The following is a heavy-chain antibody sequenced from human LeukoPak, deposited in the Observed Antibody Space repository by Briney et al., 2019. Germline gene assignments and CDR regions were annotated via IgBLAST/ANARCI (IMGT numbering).Heavy chain of an antibody. CDR3: ARLHSTNWFDP. J-gene: IGHJ5*02. D-gene: IGHD5-18*01. Sequence: SETLSLTCTVSGASVSTYYWSWIRQPAGKGLEFIGRFFTSGTSGTANYNPSLRNRVTMSLDTSKNQFSLKLTSVTAADTAVYYCARLHSTNWFDPWGQGTLVTVSS. CDR1: GASVSTYY. CDR2: FFTSGTSGTA. V-gene: IGHV4-4*07.